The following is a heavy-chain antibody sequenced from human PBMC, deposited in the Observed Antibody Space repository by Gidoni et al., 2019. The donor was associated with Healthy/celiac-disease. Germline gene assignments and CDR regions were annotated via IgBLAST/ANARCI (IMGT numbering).Heavy chain of an antibody. Sequence: QVQLQESGPALVTPSQTLSLTCTVSGGSLHSGGYYWSWIRQHPGKGLEWIGYIYYSGSTYYNPSLKSRVTISVDTSKNQFSLKLSSVTAADTAVYYCARLVVPAAKGGYYYYYYMDVWGKGTTVTVSS. CDR1: GGSLHSGGYY. J-gene: IGHJ6*03. V-gene: IGHV4-31*03. D-gene: IGHD2-2*01. CDR3: ARLVVPAAKGGYYYYYYMDV. CDR2: IYYSGST.